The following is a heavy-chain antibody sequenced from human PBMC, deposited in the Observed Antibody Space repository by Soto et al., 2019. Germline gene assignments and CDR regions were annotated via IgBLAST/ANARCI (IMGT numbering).Heavy chain of an antibody. Sequence: SETLSLTCTVSGGSISSGGYYWSWIRQHPVKGLEWIGYIYYSGSTYYNPSLKSRVTISVDTSKNQFSLKLSSVTAADTAVYYCARDIVLMVSQGFDPWGQGTLVTVSS. CDR3: ARDIVLMVSQGFDP. D-gene: IGHD2-8*01. V-gene: IGHV4-31*03. CDR2: IYYSGST. CDR1: GGSISSGGYY. J-gene: IGHJ5*02.